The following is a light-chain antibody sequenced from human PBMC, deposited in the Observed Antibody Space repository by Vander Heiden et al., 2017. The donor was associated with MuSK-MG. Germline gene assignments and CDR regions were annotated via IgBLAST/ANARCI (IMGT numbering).Light chain of an antibody. CDR2: DVS. J-gene: IGKJ4*01. CDR1: QSVSSA. CDR3: QQRSNWPLT. V-gene: IGKV3-11*01. Sequence: EIVLTQSPATLSLSPGERATLSCRASQSVSSALVWYQQKAGQAPRLLIYDVSNRATGIPARFSGSGSGTDFTLTINSLEPEDFAVYDCQQRSNWPLTFGGGTKVEIK.